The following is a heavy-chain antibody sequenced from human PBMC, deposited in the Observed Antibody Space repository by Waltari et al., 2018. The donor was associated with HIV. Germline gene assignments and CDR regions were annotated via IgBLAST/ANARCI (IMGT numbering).Heavy chain of an antibody. D-gene: IGHD1-7*01. CDR2: INPNSGGT. Sequence: QVQLVQSGAEVKKPGASVKVSCKASGYTFTGYYMHWVRQAPGQGLEWMGWINPNSGGTNYAQKFQGSVTMTRDTSISTAYMELSRLRSDDTAVYYCARDRARTTDYYYYGMDVWGQGTTVTVSS. V-gene: IGHV1-2*02. J-gene: IGHJ6*02. CDR1: GYTFTGYY. CDR3: ARDRARTTDYYYYGMDV.